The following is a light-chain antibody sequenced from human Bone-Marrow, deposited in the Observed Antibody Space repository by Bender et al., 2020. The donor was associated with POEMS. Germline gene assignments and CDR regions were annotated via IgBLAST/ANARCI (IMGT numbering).Light chain of an antibody. CDR3: SSYTGSSTWV. Sequence: QSALTQPPSATGSPGQSVTISCTGTAADVGGYTYVSWYQQHPGKAPKLMIYDVSNRPSGVSNRFSGSKSGNTASLTISGLQAEDEADYYCSSYTGSSTWVFGGGTKLTVL. CDR2: DVS. CDR1: AADVGGYTY. J-gene: IGLJ3*02. V-gene: IGLV2-14*01.